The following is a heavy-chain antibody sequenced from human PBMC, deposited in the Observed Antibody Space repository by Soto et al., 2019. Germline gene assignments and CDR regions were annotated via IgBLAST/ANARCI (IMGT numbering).Heavy chain of an antibody. J-gene: IGHJ6*02. CDR3: AKDGIYYYYGMDV. Sequence: GGSLRLSCAASGFTFSSYGMHWVRQAPGKGLEWVAVISCDGSNKYYADSVKGRFTISRDNSKNTLYLQMNSLRAEDTAVYYCAKDGIYYYYGMDVWGQGTTVTVSS. CDR1: GFTFSSYG. CDR2: ISCDGSNK. V-gene: IGHV3-30*18.